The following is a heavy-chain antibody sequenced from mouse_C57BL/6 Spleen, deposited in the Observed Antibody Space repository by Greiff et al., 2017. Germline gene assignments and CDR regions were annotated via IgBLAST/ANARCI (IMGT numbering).Heavy chain of an antibody. CDR2: INPNYGTT. V-gene: IGHV1-39*01. D-gene: IGHD2-3*01. Sequence: VQLKESGPELVKPGASVKISCKASGYSFTDYNMNWVKQSNGKSLEWIGVINPNYGTTSYNQKFKGKATLTVDQSSSPAYMQLNSLTSEDSAVYYCAREDGYPTPSHWYFDVWGTGTTVTVSS. J-gene: IGHJ1*03. CDR3: AREDGYPTPSHWYFDV. CDR1: GYSFTDYN.